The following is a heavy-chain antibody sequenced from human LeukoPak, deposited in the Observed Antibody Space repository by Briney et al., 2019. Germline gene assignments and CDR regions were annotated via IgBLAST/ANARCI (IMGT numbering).Heavy chain of an antibody. J-gene: IGHJ4*02. D-gene: IGHD6-6*01. CDR2: INPNSGGT. CDR1: GYTFTGYY. V-gene: IGHV1-2*02. CDR3: ARYGDSSSSGFDY. Sequence: ASVKVSCKASGYTFTGYYMHWVRQAPGQGPGWMGWINPNSGGTKNAQKFQGRVTMTRDTSISTAYMEVSSLRSDDTAVYYCARYGDSSSSGFDYWGQGTLVTVSS.